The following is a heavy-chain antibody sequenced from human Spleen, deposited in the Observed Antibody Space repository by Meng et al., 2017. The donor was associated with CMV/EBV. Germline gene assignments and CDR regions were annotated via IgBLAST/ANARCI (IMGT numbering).Heavy chain of an antibody. CDR2: ISGSGGST. CDR1: GFTFSSYA. J-gene: IGHJ4*02. V-gene: IGHV3-23*01. Sequence: GESLKISCAASGFTFSSYAMSWVRQAPGKGLEWVSAISGSGGSTYYADSVKGRFTISRDNSKNTLYLQMNSLRAEDTAVYYCARGFGYCSGGSCSDLDYWGQGTLVTVSS. CDR3: ARGFGYCSGGSCSDLDY. D-gene: IGHD2-15*01.